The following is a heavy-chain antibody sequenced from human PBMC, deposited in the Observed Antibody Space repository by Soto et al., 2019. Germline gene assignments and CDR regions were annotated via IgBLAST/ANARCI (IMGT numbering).Heavy chain of an antibody. CDR2: IYPGDSDT. CDR1: GYSFTSYW. CDR3: ARLRMTKDYYYYYGMDV. Sequence: GESLKISCKGSGYSFTSYWIGWVRQMPGKGLEWMGIIYPGDSDTRYSPSFQGQVTISADKSISTAYLQWSSLKASDTAMYYCARLRMTKDYYYYYGMDVWGQGTTVTVSS. V-gene: IGHV5-51*01. D-gene: IGHD4-17*01. J-gene: IGHJ6*02.